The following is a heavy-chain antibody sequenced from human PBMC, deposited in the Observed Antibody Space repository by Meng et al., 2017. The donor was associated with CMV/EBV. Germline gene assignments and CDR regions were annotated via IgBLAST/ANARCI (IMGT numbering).Heavy chain of an antibody. CDR2: ISSSSYI. CDR3: SSNSIVVVPAAIPDDAFDI. V-gene: IGHV3-21*01. Sequence: GESLKISCAASGFTFSSYSMNWVRQAPGKGLEWVSSISSSSYIYYADSVKGRFTISRDNAKNSLYLQMNSLRAEDTAVYYCSSNSIVVVPAAIPDDAFDIWGQGTMVTVSS. D-gene: IGHD2-2*02. J-gene: IGHJ3*02. CDR1: GFTFSSYS.